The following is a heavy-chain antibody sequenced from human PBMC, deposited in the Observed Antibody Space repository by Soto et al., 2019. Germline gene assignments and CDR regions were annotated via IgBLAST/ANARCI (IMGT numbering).Heavy chain of an antibody. CDR3: ASSPPTSDFWSGYKGGNWFDP. V-gene: IGHV1-69*12. CDR2: IIPIFGTA. J-gene: IGHJ5*02. CDR1: GGTFSSYA. D-gene: IGHD3-3*01. Sequence: QVQLVQSGAEVKKPGSSVKVSCKASGGTFSSYAISWVRQAPGQGLEWMGGIIPIFGTANYAQKFQGRVTITADESTSTANMEPSSLRSEDTAVYDCASSPPTSDFWSGYKGGNWFDPCGQGTLVTVSS.